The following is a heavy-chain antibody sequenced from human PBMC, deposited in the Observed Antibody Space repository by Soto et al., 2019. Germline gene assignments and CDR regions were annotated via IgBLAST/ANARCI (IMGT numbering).Heavy chain of an antibody. J-gene: IGHJ4*02. CDR1: GFTFSHYG. Sequence: GGSLRLSCAASGFTFSHYGMHWVRQAPGKGLEWVAIIWYDGSQKYYADSVKGRLTISRDNSKNTVSLLMTSLRVEDTAVYYCARYRSEASDFWGQGT. D-gene: IGHD6-19*01. CDR2: IWYDGSQK. CDR3: ARYRSEASDF. V-gene: IGHV3-33*01.